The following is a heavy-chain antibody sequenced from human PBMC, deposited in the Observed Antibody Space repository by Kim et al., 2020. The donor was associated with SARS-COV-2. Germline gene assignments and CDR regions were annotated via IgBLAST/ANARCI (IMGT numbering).Heavy chain of an antibody. V-gene: IGHV3-23*01. Sequence: GGSLRLSCAASGFTFSSYAMSWVRQTPEKGLEWVSGISSSGVTTYYADSVKGRFTISRDNSKNTLYLQLSSLRAEDTAVYYCAKRQTQQQVGIPYDHWGQGTLVTVSS. CDR1: GFTFSSYA. CDR2: ISSSGVTT. D-gene: IGHD6-13*01. CDR3: AKRQTQQQVGIPYDH. J-gene: IGHJ4*02.